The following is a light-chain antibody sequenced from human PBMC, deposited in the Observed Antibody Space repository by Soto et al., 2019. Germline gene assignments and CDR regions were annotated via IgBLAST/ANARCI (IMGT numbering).Light chain of an antibody. CDR2: KAS. CDR3: QQYNSYPYT. CDR1: QSISSW. V-gene: IGKV1-5*03. J-gene: IGKJ2*01. Sequence: DIQMTQSPSTLSASVGDRVTITCRASQSISSWLAWYHQKPGKAPKLLIYKASSLESGVPSRFSGSGSGTEFTLNISSLQPDDFATYDCQQYNSYPYTFGQGTKLEIK.